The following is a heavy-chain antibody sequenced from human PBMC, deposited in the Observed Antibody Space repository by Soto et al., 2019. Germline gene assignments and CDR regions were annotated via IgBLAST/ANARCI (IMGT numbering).Heavy chain of an antibody. V-gene: IGHV3-7*03. Sequence: PGGSLRLSCAASGFTFSSYWMSWVRQAPGKGLEWVANIKQDGSEKYYVDSVKGRFTISRDNAKNSLYLEMNNLRAEDTAVYYCARGQQLVANWLDPWGQGILVTVSS. J-gene: IGHJ5*02. CDR2: IKQDGSEK. CDR3: ARGQQLVANWLDP. CDR1: GFTFSSYW. D-gene: IGHD6-6*01.